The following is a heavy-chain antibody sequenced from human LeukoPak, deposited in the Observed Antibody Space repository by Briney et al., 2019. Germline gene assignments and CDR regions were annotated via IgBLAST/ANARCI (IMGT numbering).Heavy chain of an antibody. CDR2: MNPNSGNT. CDR1: GYTFTSYD. CDR3: ARRDILTGYYFLDY. J-gene: IGHJ4*02. Sequence: ASGKVCCKASGYTFTSYDINWVRQATGPGMEWMGWMNPNSGNTGYAQKFQGRVTITRNTSISTAYMELSSLRSEDTAVYYCARRDILTGYYFLDYWGQGTLVTVSS. V-gene: IGHV1-8*03. D-gene: IGHD3-9*01.